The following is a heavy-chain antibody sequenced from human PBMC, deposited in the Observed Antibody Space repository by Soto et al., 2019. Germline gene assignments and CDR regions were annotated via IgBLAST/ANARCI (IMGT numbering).Heavy chain of an antibody. V-gene: IGHV3-7*01. CDR2: VRQDGSQK. D-gene: IGHD6-19*01. J-gene: IGHJ4*02. CDR3: VRDGSSGWHFDS. CDR1: GLTFSSYC. Sequence: GALSLSTEASGLTFSSYCRSAVGQAPGKGLEWVANVRQDGSQKYLVDSVKGRFTISRDNAKNSMYLQMNSLRAEDTAVYYCVRDGSSGWHFDSWGQGTLVTVSS.